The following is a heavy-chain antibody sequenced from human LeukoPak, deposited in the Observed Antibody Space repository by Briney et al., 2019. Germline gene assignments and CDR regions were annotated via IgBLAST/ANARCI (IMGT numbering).Heavy chain of an antibody. V-gene: IGHV5-51*01. CDR1: GYKFASYW. CDR2: IYIGDSDT. D-gene: IGHD4-11*01. CDR3: ARHEIYSDSFFDY. J-gene: IGHJ4*02. Sequence: GESLKTPCQGFGYKFASYWIGWVRQIPGKGLEWMGIIYIGDSDTRYSPSFRGQVAISADKSISTAYLQWSSLKASDTAVYYCARHEIYSDSFFDYWGQGTLVTVSS.